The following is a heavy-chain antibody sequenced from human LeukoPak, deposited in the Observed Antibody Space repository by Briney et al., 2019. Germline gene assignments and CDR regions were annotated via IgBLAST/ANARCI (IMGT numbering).Heavy chain of an antibody. CDR1: GFTFSSYE. D-gene: IGHD3-10*02. Sequence: QPGGSLRLSCAASGFTFSSYEMNWVRQAPGKGLEWVSDISSSGSTIYYADAVNGRFTICRDNAKNSLYLQINSLRAEDTAVYYCAELGITMIGGVWGKGTTVTISS. CDR2: ISSSGSTI. V-gene: IGHV3-48*03. J-gene: IGHJ6*04. CDR3: AELGITMIGGV.